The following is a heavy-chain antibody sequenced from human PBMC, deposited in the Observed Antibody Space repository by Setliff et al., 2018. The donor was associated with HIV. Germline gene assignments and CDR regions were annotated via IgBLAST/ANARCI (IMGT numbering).Heavy chain of an antibody. CDR3: ARTSGDAYNYEGAFDV. CDR1: GDTFNNYG. D-gene: IGHD5-12*01. J-gene: IGHJ3*01. V-gene: IGHV1-69*05. Sequence: ASVKVSCKVSGDTFNNYGLNWVRQAPGQGLEWMGGIIPIFKSADYAQKFQGRVTITTDESTSTAYMDLSSLKSEDTAIYYCARTSGDAYNYEGAFDVWGQGTVVTVSS. CDR2: IIPIFKSA.